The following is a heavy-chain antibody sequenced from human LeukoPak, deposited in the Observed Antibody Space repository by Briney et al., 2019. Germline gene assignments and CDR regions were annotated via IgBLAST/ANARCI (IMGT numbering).Heavy chain of an antibody. D-gene: IGHD3-10*01. CDR1: GGSISSGSYY. V-gene: IGHV4-61*02. CDR3: ARGRRITMVRGKKINWFDP. J-gene: IGHJ5*02. CDR2: IYTSGST. Sequence: SQTLSLTCTVSGGSISSGSYYWSWIRQPAGKGLEWIGRIYTSGSTNYNPSLKSRVTISVDTSKNQFSLKLSSVTAADTAVYYCARGRRITMVRGKKINWFDPWGQGTLVTVSS.